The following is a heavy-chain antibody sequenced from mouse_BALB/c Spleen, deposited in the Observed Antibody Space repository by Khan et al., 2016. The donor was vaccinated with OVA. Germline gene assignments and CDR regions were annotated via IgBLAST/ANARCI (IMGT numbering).Heavy chain of an antibody. V-gene: IGHV9-4*02. Sequence: QIQLVQSGPELKKPGETVRISCKASGYTFTNAGMQWVQKMPGKGLKWIGWINTHSGVPKYAEDFKGRFAFSLETSASTVYLKITNLKNEDTATYFWARGGAAYYRNDGGAMDYWGQGTSVTVSS. CDR3: ARGGAAYYRNDGGAMDY. CDR1: GYTFTNAG. D-gene: IGHD2-14*01. CDR2: INTHSGVP. J-gene: IGHJ4*01.